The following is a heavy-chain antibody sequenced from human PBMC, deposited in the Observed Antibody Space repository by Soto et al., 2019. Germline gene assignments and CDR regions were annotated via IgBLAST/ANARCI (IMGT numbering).Heavy chain of an antibody. D-gene: IGHD2-21*01. J-gene: IGHJ3*02. CDR1: GFSFENFA. V-gene: IGHV3-9*01. CDR3: IKGDWLDM. CDR2: ISWNGDKI. Sequence: EVQLVESGGGLVQPGRSLRLSCAASGFSFENFAMHWVRQPPGQGLEWVSGISWNGDKIDYADSVKGRITISRDNAKKSLYLQLNSLRAEDTALYHCIKGDWLDMWGQGTMVTVSS.